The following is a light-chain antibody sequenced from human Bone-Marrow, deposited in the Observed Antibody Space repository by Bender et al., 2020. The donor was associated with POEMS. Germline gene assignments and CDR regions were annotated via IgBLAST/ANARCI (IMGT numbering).Light chain of an antibody. CDR1: SSDIGGYNF. CDR3: SSYTSSSTWV. J-gene: IGLJ3*02. CDR2: DVT. V-gene: IGLV2-14*03. Sequence: QSALTQPVSVSGSPGQSITISCSGTSSDIGGYNFVSWYQQHPGKAPKLMIYDVTNRPSGVSNRFSGSKSGNTASLTISAIQAEDEADYYCSSYTSSSTWVFGGGTKLSVL.